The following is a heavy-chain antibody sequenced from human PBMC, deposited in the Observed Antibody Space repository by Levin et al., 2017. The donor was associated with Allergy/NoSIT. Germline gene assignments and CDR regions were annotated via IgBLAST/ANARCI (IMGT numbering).Heavy chain of an antibody. D-gene: IGHD5-12*01. CDR1: GGTFSSYA. CDR3: ARGVGDSGYGLSNDY. Sequence: VASVKVSCKASGGTFSSYAISWVRQAPGQGLEWMGRIIPILGIANYAQKFQGRVTITADKSTSTAYMELSSLRSEDTAVYYCARGVGDSGYGLSNDYWGQGTLVTVSS. V-gene: IGHV1-69*04. CDR2: IIPILGIA. J-gene: IGHJ4*02.